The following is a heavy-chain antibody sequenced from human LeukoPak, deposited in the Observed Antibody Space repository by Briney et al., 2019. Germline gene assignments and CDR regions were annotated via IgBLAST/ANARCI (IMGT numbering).Heavy chain of an antibody. V-gene: IGHV3-11*01. CDR2: ISSSGSTI. J-gene: IGHJ6*03. CDR3: ARVSYGYYYYMDV. D-gene: IGHD5-18*01. CDR1: GFTFSDYY. Sequence: GRSLRLSCAASGFTFSDYYMSWIRQAPGKGLEWVSYISSSGSTIYYADSVKGRFTISRDNAKNSLYLQMNSLRAEDTAVYYCARVSYGYYYYMDVWGKGTTVTVSS.